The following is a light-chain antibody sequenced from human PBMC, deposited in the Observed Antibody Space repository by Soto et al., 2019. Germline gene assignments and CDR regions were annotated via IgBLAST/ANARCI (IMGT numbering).Light chain of an antibody. CDR1: SSDVGGYNY. V-gene: IGLV2-14*01. CDR2: EVS. Sequence: QSALTQPASVSGSPGQSISISCTGTSSDVGGYNYVSWYQQHPGKAPKLMIYEVSYRPSGVSSRFSGSKSGNTASLTISGLQAEDEADYYCSSYTSSSTLEVFGGGTKVTVL. J-gene: IGLJ3*02. CDR3: SSYTSSSTLEV.